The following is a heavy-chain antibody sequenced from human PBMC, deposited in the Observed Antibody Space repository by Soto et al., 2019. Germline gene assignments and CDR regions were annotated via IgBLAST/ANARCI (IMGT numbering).Heavy chain of an antibody. Sequence: GESLKISCKGSGYSFTSYWIGWVRQMPGKGLEWMGIIYPGDSDTRYSPSFQGQVTISADKSISTAYLQWSSLKASDTAIYYCARRGVVVVPAAMPSSDYYYYYYMDVWGKGTTVTVSS. J-gene: IGHJ6*03. CDR2: IYPGDSDT. CDR1: GYSFTSYW. V-gene: IGHV5-51*01. CDR3: ARRGVVVVPAAMPSSDYYYYYYMDV. D-gene: IGHD2-2*01.